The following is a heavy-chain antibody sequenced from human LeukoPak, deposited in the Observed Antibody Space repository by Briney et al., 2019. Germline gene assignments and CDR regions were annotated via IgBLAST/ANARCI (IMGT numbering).Heavy chain of an antibody. CDR3: GLGQYGPVMDV. V-gene: IGHV3-66*02. CDR2: IYSGGSP. J-gene: IGHJ6*03. Sequence: PGGSLRLSCAASGFTVSSNYMSWVRQAPGKGLEWVSVIYSGGSPYYADSVKGRFTISRDNSKNTLYLQMNSLRAEDTAVYYCGLGQYGPVMDVWGKGTTVTVSS. D-gene: IGHD3-10*01. CDR1: GFTVSSNY.